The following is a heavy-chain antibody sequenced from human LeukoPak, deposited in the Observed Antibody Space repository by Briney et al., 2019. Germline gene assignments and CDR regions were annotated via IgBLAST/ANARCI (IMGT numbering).Heavy chain of an antibody. CDR1: GYTFTSYG. D-gene: IGHD3-10*01. Sequence: GASVKVSCKASGYTFTSYGISWVRQAPGQGLEWMGWISAYNGNTNYAQKLQGRVTMTTDTSTSTAYTELRSLRSDDTAVYYCARPNHGSGSYYFDYWGQGTLVTVSS. CDR3: ARPNHGSGSYYFDY. J-gene: IGHJ4*02. CDR2: ISAYNGNT. V-gene: IGHV1-18*01.